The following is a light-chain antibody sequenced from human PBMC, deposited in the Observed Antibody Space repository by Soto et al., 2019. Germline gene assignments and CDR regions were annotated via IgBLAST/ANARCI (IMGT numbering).Light chain of an antibody. CDR1: NSDIGGYNY. CDR2: EVS. Sequence: QSALTQPASVSGSPGQSITISCTGTNSDIGGYNYVSWYQQHPGKAPKLLISEVSNRPSGVSDRFSGSKSGSTASLTISGLQADDEADYYCTSWTTNNMPYVFGTGTKLTVL. V-gene: IGLV2-14*03. J-gene: IGLJ1*01. CDR3: TSWTTNNMPYV.